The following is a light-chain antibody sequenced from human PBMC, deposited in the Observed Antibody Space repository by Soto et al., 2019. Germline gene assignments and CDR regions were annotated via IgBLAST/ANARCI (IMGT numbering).Light chain of an antibody. V-gene: IGKV3-20*01. J-gene: IGKJ1*01. CDR2: GAS. CDR1: QSVSSSY. Sequence: EIVLTQSPGTLSLSPGERATLSCRASQSVSSSYLAWYQQKPGQAPGLLIYGASSRATGIPDRFSGSGSGTDFTLTISRLEPEDFAVYYCQHYGSSTWTFGQGNKVEIK. CDR3: QHYGSSTWT.